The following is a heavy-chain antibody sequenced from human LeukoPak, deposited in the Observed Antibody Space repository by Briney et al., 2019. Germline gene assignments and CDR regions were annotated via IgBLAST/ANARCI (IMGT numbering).Heavy chain of an antibody. CDR2: ISSSSSTI. D-gene: IGHD3-22*01. CDR1: GFTFCSHS. V-gene: IGHV3-48*01. CDR3: ARGAYYYED. J-gene: IGHJ4*02. Sequence: GGSLRVSCAAAGFTFCSHSVYWVRPPPGPGLEWVSYISSSSSTIYYADSVKGRFTISRDNAKNSLYLQMNSLRAEDTAVYYCARGAYYYEDWGQGTLVTVSS.